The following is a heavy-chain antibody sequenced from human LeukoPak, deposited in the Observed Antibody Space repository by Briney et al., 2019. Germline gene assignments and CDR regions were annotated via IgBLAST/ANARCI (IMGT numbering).Heavy chain of an antibody. CDR3: ARDGVSSGVTPAFDI. V-gene: IGHV3-20*04. D-gene: IGHD3-22*01. Sequence: RPGGSLRLSCATSGFTFDDYGMSWVRQAPGKGLEWVSGINWNGGSTGYADSVKGRFTISRDNAKNSLYLQMNSLRAEDTALYYCARDGVSSGVTPAFDIWGQGTMVTVSS. J-gene: IGHJ3*02. CDR2: INWNGGST. CDR1: GFTFDDYG.